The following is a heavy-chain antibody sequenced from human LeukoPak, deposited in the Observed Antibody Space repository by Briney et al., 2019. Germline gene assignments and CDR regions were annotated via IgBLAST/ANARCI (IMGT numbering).Heavy chain of an antibody. CDR2: IYHSGST. CDR3: ARGWLLSYYFDY. D-gene: IGHD5-12*01. V-gene: IGHV4-30-2*01. J-gene: IGHJ4*02. Sequence: PSETLSLTSAVPGGSISSGGYSWGWIRQPPGKGLEWIAYIYHSGSTYYNPSLKSRVTISVDRSKNQFSLKLSSVSAADTAVYYCARGWLLSYYFDYWGQGTLVTVSS. CDR1: GGSISSGGYS.